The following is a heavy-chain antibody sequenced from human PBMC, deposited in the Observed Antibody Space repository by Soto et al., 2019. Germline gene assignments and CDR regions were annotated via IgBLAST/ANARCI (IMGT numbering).Heavy chain of an antibody. CDR3: TVPDILTGSMYYFDY. J-gene: IGHJ4*02. CDR1: GGTFSSYT. Sequence: QVQLVQSGAEVKKPGSSVKVSCKASGGTFSSYTISWVRQAPGQGLEWMGRIIPILGIANYAQKFQGRVTITADKSTSTAYMELSSLRSEDTAVYYCTVPDILTGSMYYFDYWGQGTLVTVSS. D-gene: IGHD3-9*01. CDR2: IIPILGIA. V-gene: IGHV1-69*02.